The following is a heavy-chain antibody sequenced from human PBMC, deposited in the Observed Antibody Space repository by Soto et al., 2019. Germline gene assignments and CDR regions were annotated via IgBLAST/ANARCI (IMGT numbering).Heavy chain of an antibody. J-gene: IGHJ5*02. V-gene: IGHV3-21*01. CDR1: GFTFSSYN. CDR2: ISSSSYSI. Sequence: SLRLSCAASGFTFSSYNMNWVRQAPGKGLEWVSSISSSSYSINYSDSVKGRFTISRDNAKNTLYLQMDSLRADDTAVYYCARDGLVVPAAMRLWWFDPWGQGTLVTVSS. CDR3: ARDGLVVPAAMRLWWFDP. D-gene: IGHD2-2*01.